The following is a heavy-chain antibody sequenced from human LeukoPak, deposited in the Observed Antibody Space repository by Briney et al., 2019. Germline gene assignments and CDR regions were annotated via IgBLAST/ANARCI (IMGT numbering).Heavy chain of an antibody. V-gene: IGHV1-69*04. CDR3: ARGLYYYDSSGYYYDP. CDR1: GGTFSSYA. CDR2: IIPILGIA. D-gene: IGHD3-22*01. Sequence: ASVKVSCKASGGTFSSYAISWVRQAPGQGLEWMGRIIPILGIANYAQKFQGRVTITADKSTSTAYMELSSLRSEDTAVYYCARGLYYYDSSGYYYDPWGQGTLVTVSS. J-gene: IGHJ5*02.